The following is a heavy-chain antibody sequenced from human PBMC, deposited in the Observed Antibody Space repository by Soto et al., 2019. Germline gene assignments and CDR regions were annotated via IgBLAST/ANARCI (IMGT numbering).Heavy chain of an antibody. CDR2: IYYSGST. Sequence: SETLSLTCTVSGGSISIYYWSWIRQPPGKGLEWIGYIYYSGSTNYNPSLKSRVTISVDTSKNQFSLKLSSVTAADTAVYYCARIGDYDQITFDIWGQGTMVTVSS. CDR1: GGSISIYY. J-gene: IGHJ3*02. V-gene: IGHV4-59*01. D-gene: IGHD3-22*01. CDR3: ARIGDYDQITFDI.